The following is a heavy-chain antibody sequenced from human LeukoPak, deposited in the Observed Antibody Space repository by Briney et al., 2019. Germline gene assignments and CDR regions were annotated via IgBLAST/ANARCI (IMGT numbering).Heavy chain of an antibody. CDR3: ARVDLLLAAMVNYYYYMDV. CDR2: ISAYNGNT. CDR1: GYTFTSYG. J-gene: IGHJ6*03. V-gene: IGHV1-18*01. Sequence: GASVKVSCKASGYTFTSYGISRVRQAPGQGLEWMGWISAYNGNTNYAQKLQGRVTMTTDTSTSTAYMELRSLRSDDTAVYYCARVDLLLAAMVNYYYYMDVWGKGTTVTVSS. D-gene: IGHD5-18*01.